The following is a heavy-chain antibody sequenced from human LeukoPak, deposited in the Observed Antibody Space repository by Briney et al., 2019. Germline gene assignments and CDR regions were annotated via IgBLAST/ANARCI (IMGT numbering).Heavy chain of an antibody. CDR2: ISAYNGNT. CDR1: GYSFTSYG. Sequence: GASVKVSCKSSGYSFTSYGISWVRQAPGQGLELMGWISAYNGNTNYAQKLQGRVTMTTDTATSTAYMELRSLRSDDTAVYYCARGGPVDYFDYWRQGTLVTVSS. V-gene: IGHV1-18*01. D-gene: IGHD6-19*01. J-gene: IGHJ4*02. CDR3: ARGGPVDYFDY.